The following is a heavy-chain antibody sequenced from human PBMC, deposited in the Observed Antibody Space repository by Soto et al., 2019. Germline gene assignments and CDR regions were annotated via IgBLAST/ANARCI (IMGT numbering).Heavy chain of an antibody. Sequence: VRLVESGGGLVQPGGSLRLSCAASGFTFSHYGIHWVRQAPGKGLEWVAVITNDGSGKHYADSVKGRFTISRDNAKNTLYLQMNSLRAEDTAVYYCARDPVKVEYGMDVWGQGTMVTVSS. CDR3: ARDPVKVEYGMDV. J-gene: IGHJ6*02. V-gene: IGHV3-30*03. D-gene: IGHD2-15*01. CDR1: GFTFSHYG. CDR2: ITNDGSGK.